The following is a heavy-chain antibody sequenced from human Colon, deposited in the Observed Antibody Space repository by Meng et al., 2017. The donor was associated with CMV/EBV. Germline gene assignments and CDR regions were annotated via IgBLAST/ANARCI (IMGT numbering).Heavy chain of an antibody. CDR1: GYTFTGFY. J-gene: IGHJ4*02. V-gene: IGHV1-2*02. CDR3: ARDLWSGSSDYFDY. CDR2: INPKSGDT. Sequence: QGQLVRSRAEVKKPGASVEVSCKASGYTFTGFYIQWVRQAPGQGLEWMGRINPKSGDTIYEQKFQGRVTMTRDTSISTVYMDLNSLRSDDTAVYFCARDLWSGSSDYFDYWGQGTLVTVSS. D-gene: IGHD3-3*01.